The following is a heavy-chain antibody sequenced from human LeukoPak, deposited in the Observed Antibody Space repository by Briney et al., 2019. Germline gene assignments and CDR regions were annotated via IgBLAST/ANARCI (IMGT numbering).Heavy chain of an antibody. CDR1: EFTFSDYW. Sequence: GGSLRLSCAASEFTFSDYWMSWVRQAPGKGPEWVANIKKDGSEEHYVDSVKGRFTISRDNAKNSLYLQMNTLGVEDTAVYYCARISSNGRYYYYYPLDVWGQGTTVTVSS. V-gene: IGHV3-7*01. CDR3: ARISSNGRYYYYYPLDV. J-gene: IGHJ6*02. CDR2: IKKDGSEE. D-gene: IGHD6-19*01.